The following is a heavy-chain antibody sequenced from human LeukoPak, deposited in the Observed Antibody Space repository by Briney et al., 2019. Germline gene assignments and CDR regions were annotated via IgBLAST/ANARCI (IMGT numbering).Heavy chain of an antibody. D-gene: IGHD1-26*01. V-gene: IGHV1-8*03. Sequence: ASVKVSCKASGYTFTRYDINWVRQATGQGLEWMGWMNPNSGNTGYAQKFQGRVTITRNTPISTAYMELSSLRSEDTAVYYCARASRGSSSYYFDYWGQGTLVTVSS. CDR2: MNPNSGNT. CDR1: GYTFTRYD. CDR3: ARASRGSSSYYFDY. J-gene: IGHJ4*02.